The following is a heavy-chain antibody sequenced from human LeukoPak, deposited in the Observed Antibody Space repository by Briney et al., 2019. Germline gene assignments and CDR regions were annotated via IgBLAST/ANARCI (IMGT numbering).Heavy chain of an antibody. CDR2: ISVGGDST. D-gene: IGHD6-19*01. V-gene: IGHV3-23*01. CDR1: GFTFSSYA. J-gene: IGHJ4*02. Sequence: PGGSLRLSCAASGFTFSSYAMSWVRQAPGKGLEWVSSISVGGDSTYYADSVKGRFTISRDNSKSTLYLQMNSLRAEDTAVYYCAKERAVAGHYYFDYWGQGTLVTVSS. CDR3: AKERAVAGHYYFDY.